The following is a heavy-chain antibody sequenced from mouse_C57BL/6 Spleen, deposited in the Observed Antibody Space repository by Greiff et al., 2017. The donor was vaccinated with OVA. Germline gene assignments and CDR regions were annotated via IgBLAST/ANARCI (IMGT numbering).Heavy chain of an antibody. CDR3: ARGGLRRGYFDV. CDR1: GYSITSGYY. V-gene: IGHV3-6*01. Sequence: VQLKQSGPGLVKPSQSLSLPCSVTGYSITSGYYWNWLRQFPGNKLEWMGYISYDGSNNYNPSLKNRISITRDTSKNQFFLKLNSVTTEDTATYYCARGGLRRGYFDVWGTGTTVTVSS. J-gene: IGHJ1*03. CDR2: ISYDGSN. D-gene: IGHD2-4*01.